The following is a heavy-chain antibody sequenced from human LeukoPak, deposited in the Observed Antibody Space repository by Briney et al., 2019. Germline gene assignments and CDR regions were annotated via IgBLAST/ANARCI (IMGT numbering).Heavy chain of an antibody. J-gene: IGHJ4*02. V-gene: IGHV2-70*04. CDR1: GFSLSTSGMR. Sequence: SGPTLVNPTQTLTLTCTFSGFSLSTSGMRVSWIRQPPGKALEWLARIDWDDDKFYSTSLRTRLTISKDTSKNQVVLTMTNMDPVDTATYYCARGTSGSYLDYWGQGTLVTVSS. CDR3: ARGTSGSYLDY. D-gene: IGHD1-26*01. CDR2: IDWDDDK.